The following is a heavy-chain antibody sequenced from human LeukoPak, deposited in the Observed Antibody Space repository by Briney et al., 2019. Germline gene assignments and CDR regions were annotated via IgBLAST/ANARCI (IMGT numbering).Heavy chain of an antibody. D-gene: IGHD1-26*01. CDR2: INLDGSET. Sequence: GGSLRLSCAASGXIFSTYWMSWVRQAPGKGLEWVGNINLDGSETHYVDSVKGRFTISRDNAKKLLFLQMSGLRAEDTAVYYCARDNVGASPFDYWGQGTLATVSS. CDR3: ARDNVGASPFDY. CDR1: GXIFSTYW. V-gene: IGHV3-7*05. J-gene: IGHJ4*02.